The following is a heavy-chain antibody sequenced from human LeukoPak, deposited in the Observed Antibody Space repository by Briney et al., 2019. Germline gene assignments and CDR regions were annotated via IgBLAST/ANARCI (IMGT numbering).Heavy chain of an antibody. CDR1: GFTVSSNY. CDR2: IYSGGST. Sequence: GGSLRLSCAASGFTVSSNYMSWVRQAPGKGLEWVSVIYSGGSTYYADSVKGRFTISRDNSKNTLYLQMNSLRAEDTAVYYCARDLFDYYDSSGYPQDYWGQGTLVTVSS. J-gene: IGHJ4*02. V-gene: IGHV3-53*01. D-gene: IGHD3-22*01. CDR3: ARDLFDYYDSSGYPQDY.